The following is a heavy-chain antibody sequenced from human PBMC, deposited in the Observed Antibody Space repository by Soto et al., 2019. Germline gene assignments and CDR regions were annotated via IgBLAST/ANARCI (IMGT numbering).Heavy chain of an antibody. D-gene: IGHD3-22*01. V-gene: IGHV3-74*01. CDR1: GFSFSIYW. J-gene: IGHJ4*02. Sequence: EVQLVESGGGLVQPGGSLRLSCAASGFSFSIYWMHWVRQVPGKGLVWVSRINSDGSITDYADSVKGRFTISRDNAKNTLYLRMDSLRAEDTAVYFCASSGYYLPFDYWGQGSLVFVSS. CDR2: INSDGSIT. CDR3: ASSGYYLPFDY.